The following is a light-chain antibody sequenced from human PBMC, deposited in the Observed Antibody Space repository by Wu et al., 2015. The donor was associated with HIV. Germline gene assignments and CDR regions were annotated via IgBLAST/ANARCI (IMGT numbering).Light chain of an antibody. J-gene: IGKJ5*01. CDR3: QQRSNWLIT. V-gene: IGKV3-11*01. Sequence: EIVLTQSPVTLSLSPGERATLSCRASQSVSSYLAWYQQKPGQAPRLLIYDAFNRATGIPARFSGSGSGTDFTLTIRSLEPEDFAVYYCQQRSNWLITFGQGTRLEIK. CDR1: QSVSSY. CDR2: DAF.